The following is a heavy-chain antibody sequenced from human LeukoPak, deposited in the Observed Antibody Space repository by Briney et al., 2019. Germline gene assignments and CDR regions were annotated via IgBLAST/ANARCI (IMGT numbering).Heavy chain of an antibody. CDR2: ISYDGSNK. CDR3: AKGTDYYVHY. Sequence: GGSLRLSCAASGFTFSSYGMHWVRQAPGKGLEWVAVISYDGSNKYYADSVKGRFTISRDNSKNTLYLQMNSLRAEDTAVYYCAKGTDYYVHYWGQGTLVTVSS. V-gene: IGHV3-30*18. CDR1: GFTFSSYG. D-gene: IGHD3/OR15-3a*01. J-gene: IGHJ4*02.